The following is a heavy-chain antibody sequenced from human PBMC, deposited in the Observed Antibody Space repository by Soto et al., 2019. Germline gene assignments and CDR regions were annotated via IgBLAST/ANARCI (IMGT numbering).Heavy chain of an antibody. Sequence: SETLSLTCTVSGGSISSYYWSWIRQPPGKGLEWIGYIYYSGSTNYNPSLKSRVTISVDTSKNQFSLKLSSVTAADTAVYYCAIDQGKQLPTCRLAVSGQGTKVTVSS. CDR1: GGSISSYY. CDR3: AIDQGKQLPTCRLAV. CDR2: IYYSGST. D-gene: IGHD6-6*01. J-gene: IGHJ6*02. V-gene: IGHV4-59*12.